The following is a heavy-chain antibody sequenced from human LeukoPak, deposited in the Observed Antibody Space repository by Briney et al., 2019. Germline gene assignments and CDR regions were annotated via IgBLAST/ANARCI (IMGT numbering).Heavy chain of an antibody. CDR3: ARPSVSSGWYYFDY. CDR1: GGTFSSYA. Sequence: GATVKVSCKASGGTFSSYAISWVRQAPGQGLEWMGGINPIFGTANYAQKFQGRVTITADESTSTAYMELSSLRSEDTAVYYCARPSVSSGWYYFDYWGQGTLVTVSS. CDR2: INPIFGTA. J-gene: IGHJ4*02. V-gene: IGHV1-69*13. D-gene: IGHD6-19*01.